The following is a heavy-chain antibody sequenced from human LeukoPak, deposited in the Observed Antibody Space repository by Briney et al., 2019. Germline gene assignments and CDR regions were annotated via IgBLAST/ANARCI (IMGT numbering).Heavy chain of an antibody. CDR1: GFTSSTYT. CDR2: ISSSSTI. V-gene: IGHV3-48*01. Sequence: GGSLGLSCEVSGFTSSTYTMNWVRQAPGKGLEWVSYISSSSTIYYADSVKGRFTISRDNAKNTLYLQMKSLRAEDTAVYYCAKGGGYEAQYYYYYLDVWGKGTTVTISS. J-gene: IGHJ6*03. CDR3: AKGGGYEAQYYYYYLDV. D-gene: IGHD5-12*01.